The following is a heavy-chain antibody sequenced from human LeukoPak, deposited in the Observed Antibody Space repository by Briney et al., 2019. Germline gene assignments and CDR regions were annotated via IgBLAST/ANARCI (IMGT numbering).Heavy chain of an antibody. CDR3: ANGGDYYDSNGYHFIDY. J-gene: IGHJ4*02. CDR1: GLTFSRSA. V-gene: IGHV3-23*01. CDR2: ISNIGTTT. D-gene: IGHD3-22*01. Sequence: GGSLRLSCVASGLTFSRSAMSWVRQAPGKGLEWVSSISNIGTTTYHADVVKGRFIISRDNSKNTLYLQMNSLRAEDTAVYFCANGGDYYDSNGYHFIDYWGQGTLVTVSS.